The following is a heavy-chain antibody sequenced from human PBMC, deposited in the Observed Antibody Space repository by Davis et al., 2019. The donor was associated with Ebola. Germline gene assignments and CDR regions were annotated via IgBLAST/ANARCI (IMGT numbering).Heavy chain of an antibody. Sequence: SETLSLTCTVSGGSFSTYYWSWVRQPPGKGLEWVGYIYYSGSTNYNPSLKSRVTISVDTSKNQFSLKLSSVTAADTAVYYCASSGWYGYAFDIWGQGTMVTVSS. D-gene: IGHD6-19*01. V-gene: IGHV4-59*01. J-gene: IGHJ3*02. CDR1: GGSFSTYY. CDR2: IYYSGST. CDR3: ASSGWYGYAFDI.